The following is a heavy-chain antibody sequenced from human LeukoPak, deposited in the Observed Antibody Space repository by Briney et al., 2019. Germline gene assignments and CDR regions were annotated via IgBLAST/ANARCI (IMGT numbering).Heavy chain of an antibody. D-gene: IGHD5-24*01. CDR1: GFTLSSYG. CDR2: IWYAESYK. V-gene: IGHV3-33*01. J-gene: IGHJ4*02. Sequence: GRSLRLSCAASGFTLSSYGIHWVRQTPGKGPEWVANIWYAESYKYYGDNNKHYADSVKGRFTISRDDSKNTLYLQMNSLRAEDTAIYYCARSRDGYIHGLEYWGRGTLVIVSS. CDR3: ARSRDGYIHGLEY.